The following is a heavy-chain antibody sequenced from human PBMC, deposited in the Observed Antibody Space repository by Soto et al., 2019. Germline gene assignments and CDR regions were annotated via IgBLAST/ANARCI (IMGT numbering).Heavy chain of an antibody. D-gene: IGHD5-12*01. CDR1: GFTFSYYA. Sequence: GGSLRLSCAASGFTFSYYAMSWVRQTPGTGLEWVSGISGGGGTTYYAASVKGRFTISRDNSKNTLYLQINSLRAEDTAVYYCAKQAGYSRDPFDYWGQGTLVTVSS. CDR3: AKQAGYSRDPFDY. J-gene: IGHJ4*02. V-gene: IGHV3-23*01. CDR2: ISGGGGTT.